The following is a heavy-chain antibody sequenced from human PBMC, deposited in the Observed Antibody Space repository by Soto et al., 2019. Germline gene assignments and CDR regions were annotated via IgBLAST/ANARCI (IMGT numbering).Heavy chain of an antibody. V-gene: IGHV3-30*18. CDR2: ISYDGTNK. D-gene: IGHD5-18*01. CDR3: AKEKATRGYSFLVDY. CDR1: GVTFSSYG. J-gene: IGHJ4*02. Sequence: QVQLVESGGGVVQPGRSLRLSCAASGVTFSSYGMHWVRQAPGKGLEWVEVISYDGTNKYYADSVKGRFTISRDDSKNTLYLQKNSLKPENTAVYYCAKEKATRGYSFLVDYWGQGTLVTVSS.